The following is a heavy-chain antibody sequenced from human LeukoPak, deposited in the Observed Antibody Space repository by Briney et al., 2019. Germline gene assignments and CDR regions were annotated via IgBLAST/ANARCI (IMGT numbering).Heavy chain of an antibody. CDR3: ARDSYCSSTSCLFDY. CDR2: IYTSGST. J-gene: IGHJ4*02. CDR1: GGSISSGSYY. Sequence: PSETLSLTCTVSGGSISSGSYYWGWIRQPAGKGLEWIGRIYTSGSTNYNPSLKSRVTISVDTSKNQFSLKLSSVTAADTAVYYCARDSYCSSTSCLFDYWGQGTLVTVSS. V-gene: IGHV4-61*02. D-gene: IGHD2-2*01.